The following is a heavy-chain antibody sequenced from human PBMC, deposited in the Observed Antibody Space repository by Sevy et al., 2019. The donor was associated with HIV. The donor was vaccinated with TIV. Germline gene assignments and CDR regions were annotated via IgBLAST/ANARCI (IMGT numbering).Heavy chain of an antibody. J-gene: IGHJ5*02. Sequence: GGSVRLSCVASGFTFSSSAMSWVRQAPGKGMEWVSTISGSGDSTYFADSVKGRFTISRDNSKNTLYLQMDSLRAEGTAVYYCAKGPDYGDYVGWIDPWGQGTLVTVSS. CDR3: AKGPDYGDYVGWIDP. CDR1: GFTFSSSA. CDR2: ISGSGDST. V-gene: IGHV3-23*01. D-gene: IGHD4-17*01.